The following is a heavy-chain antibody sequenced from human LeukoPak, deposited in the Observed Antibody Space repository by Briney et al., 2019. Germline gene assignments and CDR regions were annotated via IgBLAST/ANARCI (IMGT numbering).Heavy chain of an antibody. V-gene: IGHV3-48*03. CDR1: GFTFSRYE. CDR3: ASLCSSSWYPLAFDI. CDR2: ISSSGSTI. Sequence: GGSLRLSCAASGFTFSRYEMNWVRQASGKGLEWVSYISSSGSTIYYADSVKGRFTISRDNAKNSLYLQMNSLRAEDTAVYYCASLCSSSWYPLAFDIWGQGTMVTVSS. J-gene: IGHJ3*02. D-gene: IGHD6-13*01.